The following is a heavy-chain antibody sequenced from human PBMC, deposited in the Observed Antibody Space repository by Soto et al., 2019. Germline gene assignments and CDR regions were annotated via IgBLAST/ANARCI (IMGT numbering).Heavy chain of an antibody. J-gene: IGHJ6*02. V-gene: IGHV1-69*02. CDR3: ASKRNPFYGMDV. Sequence: QVQLVQSGAEVKKPGSSVKVSCKASGGTFSSYTISWVRQAPGQGLEWMGRIIPILGIANYAQKFQGRVTITADKSTSPAYMELSSLRSEDTAVYYCASKRNPFYGMDVWGQGTTVTVSS. CDR2: IIPILGIA. D-gene: IGHD1-1*01. CDR1: GGTFSSYT.